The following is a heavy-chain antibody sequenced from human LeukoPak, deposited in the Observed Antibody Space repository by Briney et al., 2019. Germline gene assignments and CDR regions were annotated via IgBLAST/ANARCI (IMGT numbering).Heavy chain of an antibody. D-gene: IGHD1-1*01. J-gene: IGHJ4*02. CDR1: GYTFTEDF. V-gene: IGHV1-2*02. CDR2: INPYNGYT. CDR3: ARDYSLNDY. Sequence: GASVKVSCKSSGYTFTEDFIHWVRQAPGQGLEWVGEINPYNGYTKYAWRLQGRVTMTRDTSTSTAFMEVSRLTSDDTAVYYCARDYSLNDYWGQGTLVTVAS.